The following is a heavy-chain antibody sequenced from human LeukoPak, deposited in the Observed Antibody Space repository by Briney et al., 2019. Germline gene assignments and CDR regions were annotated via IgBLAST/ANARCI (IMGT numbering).Heavy chain of an antibody. CDR3: ARYHADTADDY. V-gene: IGHV1-2*02. CDR2: INPNSGGT. Sequence: GASVKVSCKASGYSFTGYYMHWVRQAPGQGLEWMGWINPNSGGTNYAQKFQGRVTITRDTSISTAYMELSRLRSDDTAVYYLARYHADTADDYWGQGTLVTVSS. J-gene: IGHJ4*02. D-gene: IGHD5-18*01. CDR1: GYSFTGYY.